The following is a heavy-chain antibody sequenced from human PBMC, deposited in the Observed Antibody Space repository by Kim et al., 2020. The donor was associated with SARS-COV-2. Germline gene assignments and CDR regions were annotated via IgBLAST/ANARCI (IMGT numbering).Heavy chain of an antibody. CDR3: AKGSYGSGRAPFDY. J-gene: IGHJ4*02. D-gene: IGHD3-10*01. Sequence: ASVKVSCKASGYTFTSYGISWVRQAPGQGLEWMGWLSAYNGNTNYAQKLQGRVTMTTDTSTSTAYMELRSLRSDDTAVYYCAKGSYGSGRAPFDYWGQGTLVTVSS. V-gene: IGHV1-18*01. CDR2: LSAYNGNT. CDR1: GYTFTSYG.